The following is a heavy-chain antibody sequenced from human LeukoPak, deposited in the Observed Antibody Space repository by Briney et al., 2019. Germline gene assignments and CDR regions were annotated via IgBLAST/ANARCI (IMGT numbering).Heavy chain of an antibody. CDR1: GYTFTSYG. CDR3: ARDPCSSTSCYELYYYYYGMDV. D-gene: IGHD2-2*01. Sequence: ASVKVSCKASGYTFTSYGISWVRQAPGQGLEWMGWISAYNGNTNYAQKLQGRVTMTTDTSTSTAYMELRSLRSDDTAVYYCARDPCSSTSCYELYYYYYGMDVWGQGITVTVSS. V-gene: IGHV1-18*01. J-gene: IGHJ6*02. CDR2: ISAYNGNT.